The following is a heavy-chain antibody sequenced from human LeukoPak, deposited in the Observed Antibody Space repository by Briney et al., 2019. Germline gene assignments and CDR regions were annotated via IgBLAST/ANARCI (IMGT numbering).Heavy chain of an antibody. CDR1: GFTVSSNY. CDR3: ARDLWKGSGYYYFPGGFDY. Sequence: PGGSLRLSCAASGFTVSSNYMSWVRQAPGKGLEWVSVIYSGGSTYHADSVKGRFTISRDNSKNTLYLQMNSLRAEDTAVYYCARDLWKGSGYYYFPGGFDYWGQGTLVTVSS. J-gene: IGHJ4*02. CDR2: IYSGGST. V-gene: IGHV3-66*01. D-gene: IGHD3-22*01.